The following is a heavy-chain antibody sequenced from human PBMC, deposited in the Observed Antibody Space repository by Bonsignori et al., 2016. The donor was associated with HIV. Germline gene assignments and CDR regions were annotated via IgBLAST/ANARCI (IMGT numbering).Heavy chain of an antibody. D-gene: IGHD1-20*01. V-gene: IGHV1-2*02. Sequence: WVRQAPGQGLEWMGWINPNSGGTNYAQKFQGRVTMTRDTSISTAYMELSRLRSDDTAVYYCARDNWTRHNWFDPWGQGTLVTVSS. CDR2: INPNSGGT. J-gene: IGHJ5*02. CDR3: ARDNWTRHNWFDP.